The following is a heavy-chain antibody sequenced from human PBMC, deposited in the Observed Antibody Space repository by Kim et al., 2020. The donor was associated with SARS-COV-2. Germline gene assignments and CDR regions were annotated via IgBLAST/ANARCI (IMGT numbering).Heavy chain of an antibody. CDR3: ARVFTYDIAAAGSEYYFDY. V-gene: IGHV1-46*01. CDR1: GYTFTSYY. J-gene: IGHJ4*02. CDR2: INPSGGST. Sequence: ASVKVSCKASGYTFTSYYMHWVRQAPGQGLEWMGIINPSGGSTSYAQKFQGRVTMTRDTSTSTVYMELSSLRSEDTAVYYCARVFTYDIAAAGSEYYFDYWGQGTLVTVSS. D-gene: IGHD6-13*01.